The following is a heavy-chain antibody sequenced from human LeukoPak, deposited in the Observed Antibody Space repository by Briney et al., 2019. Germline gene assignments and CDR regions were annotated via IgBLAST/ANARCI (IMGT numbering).Heavy chain of an antibody. J-gene: IGHJ4*02. Sequence: GGSLRLSCTVSGFTVSINSMSWVRQAPGKGLEWVSFIYSGGNTHYSDSVKGRFTISRDNSKNTLYLQMNSLRAEDTAVYYCARRAGEYSHPYDYWGQGILVTVSS. CDR1: GFTVSINS. CDR2: IYSGGNT. V-gene: IGHV3-53*01. D-gene: IGHD4-17*01. CDR3: ARRAGEYSHPYDY.